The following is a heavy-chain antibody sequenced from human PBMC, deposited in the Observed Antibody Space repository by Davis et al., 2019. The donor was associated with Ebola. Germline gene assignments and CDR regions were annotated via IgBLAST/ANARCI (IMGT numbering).Heavy chain of an antibody. CDR3: ARDPYCSSTSCYGDY. Sequence: PGGSLRLSCAASGFTFSSYEMNWVRQAPGKGLEWVSYISSSGSTIYYADSVKGRFTISRDNAKNSLYLQMNSLRAEDTAVYYCARDPYCSSTSCYGDYWGQGTLVTVSS. D-gene: IGHD2-2*01. CDR2: ISSSGSTI. J-gene: IGHJ4*02. V-gene: IGHV3-48*03. CDR1: GFTFSSYE.